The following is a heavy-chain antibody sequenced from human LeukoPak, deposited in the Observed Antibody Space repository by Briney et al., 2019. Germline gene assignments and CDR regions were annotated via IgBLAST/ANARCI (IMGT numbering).Heavy chain of an antibody. V-gene: IGHV1-18*01. CDR1: GYTFTSYG. Sequence: GPVKVSCKASGYTFTSYGISWVRPAPGQGLEWMGWISAYNGNTNYAQKLQGRVTMTTDTSTSTAYMELRSLRSDDTAVYYCARDVYGDYYFDYWGQGTLVTVSS. CDR2: ISAYNGNT. J-gene: IGHJ4*02. CDR3: ARDVYGDYYFDY. D-gene: IGHD4-17*01.